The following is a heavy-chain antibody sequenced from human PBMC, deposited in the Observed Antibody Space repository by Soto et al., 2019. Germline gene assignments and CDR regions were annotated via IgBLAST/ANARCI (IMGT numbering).Heavy chain of an antibody. J-gene: IGHJ4*02. D-gene: IGHD6-19*01. CDR3: ARGDPGGWYYFDY. CDR1: GGSFSGYY. Sequence: ASETLSLTCAVYGGSFSGYYWSWIRQPPGKGLEWIGEINHSGSTNYSPSLKSRVTVSVDTSKNQFSLNLTSVTAADTAVYYCARGDPGGWYYFDYWGQGNMVTVSS. CDR2: INHSGST. V-gene: IGHV4-34*01.